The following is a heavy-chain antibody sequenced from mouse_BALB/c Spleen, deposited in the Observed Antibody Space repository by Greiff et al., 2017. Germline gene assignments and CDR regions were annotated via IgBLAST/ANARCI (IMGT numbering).Heavy chain of an antibody. CDR3: ARSGYGNYGYAMDY. D-gene: IGHD2-10*02. J-gene: IGHJ4*01. CDR2: ISRGSSSI. CDR1: GFTFSSFG. V-gene: IGHV5-17*02. Sequence: DVLLVESGGGLVQPGGSRKLSCAASGFTFSSFGMHWVRQAPGKGLEWVAYISRGSSSIYYADTVKGRFTIAKDNPKNTLFLQMTSLRSEDTAMYYCARSGYGNYGYAMDYWGQGTSVTVSS.